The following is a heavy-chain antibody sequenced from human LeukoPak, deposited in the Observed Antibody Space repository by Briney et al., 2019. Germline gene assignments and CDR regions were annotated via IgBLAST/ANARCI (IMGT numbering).Heavy chain of an antibody. J-gene: IGHJ4*02. D-gene: IGHD5-24*01. Sequence: PSETLSLTCTVSGVSISSSYWSWIRQPPGKGLEWIGYIYNGGSTNYNPSLKSRVTISVDTSKNQFSLKLTSVTAADTAVYYCATLRDGYEFDYWGQGTLVTVSS. CDR2: IYNGGST. CDR3: ATLRDGYEFDY. CDR1: GVSISSSY. V-gene: IGHV4-59*01.